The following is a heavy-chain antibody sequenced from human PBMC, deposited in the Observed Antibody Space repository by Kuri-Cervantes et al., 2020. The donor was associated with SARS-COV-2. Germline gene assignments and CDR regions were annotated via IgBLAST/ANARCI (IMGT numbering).Heavy chain of an antibody. CDR3: ARVLRYSSSWYDY. J-gene: IGHJ4*02. V-gene: IGHV3-43*02. CDR2: ISGDGGST. CDR1: GFTFDDYA. D-gene: IGHD6-13*01. Sequence: GGSLRLSCAASGFTFDDYAMHWVRQAPGKGLEWVSLISGDGGSTYYADSVKGRFTISRDNAKNSLYLQMNSLRAEDTAVYYCARVLRYSSSWYDYWGQGTLVTVSS.